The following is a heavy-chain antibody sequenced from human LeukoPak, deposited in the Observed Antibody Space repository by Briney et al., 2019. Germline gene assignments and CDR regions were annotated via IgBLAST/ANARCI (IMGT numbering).Heavy chain of an antibody. Sequence: SVTLSLTCTVSGGSIKSYYWSWIRQHPGKGLEWIGYIYYSGSTYYNPSLKSRVTISVDTSKNQFSLKLSSVTAADTAVYYCARGIVVVPAAMSYFDYWGQGTLVTVSS. CDR3: ARGIVVVPAAMSYFDY. CDR2: IYYSGST. V-gene: IGHV4-31*03. J-gene: IGHJ4*02. D-gene: IGHD2-2*01. CDR1: GGSIKSYY.